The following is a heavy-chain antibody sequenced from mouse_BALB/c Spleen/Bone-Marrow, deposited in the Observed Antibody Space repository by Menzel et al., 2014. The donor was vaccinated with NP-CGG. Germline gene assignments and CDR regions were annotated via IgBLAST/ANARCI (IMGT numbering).Heavy chain of an antibody. V-gene: IGHV5-6-5*01. Sequence: DVMLVESGGGLAKPGGSLKLSCAASGFTFSSYAMSWVRQTPEKRLEWVASISSGGSNYYPDSVKGRFTISRDNARNILYLQMSSLRSEDTAMYYCAGITTVDYWGQGTSVTVSS. CDR2: ISSGGSN. D-gene: IGHD1-1*01. CDR3: AGITTVDY. J-gene: IGHJ4*01. CDR1: GFTFSSYA.